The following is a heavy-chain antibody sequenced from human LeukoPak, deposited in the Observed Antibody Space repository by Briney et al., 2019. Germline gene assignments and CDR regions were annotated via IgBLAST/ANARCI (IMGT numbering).Heavy chain of an antibody. D-gene: IGHD2-2*01. CDR3: ARLVVPAANYYYYYYMDV. Sequence: ASVKVSCKASGDTFSSYAISWVRQAPGQGLEWMGGIIPIFGTANYAQKFQGRVTITADESTSTAYMELSSLRSEDTAVYYCARLVVPAANYYYYYYMDVWGKGTTVTVSS. CDR2: IIPIFGTA. J-gene: IGHJ6*03. CDR1: GDTFSSYA. V-gene: IGHV1-69*13.